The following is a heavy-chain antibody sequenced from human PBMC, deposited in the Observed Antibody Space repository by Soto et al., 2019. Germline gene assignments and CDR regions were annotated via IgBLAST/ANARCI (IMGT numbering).Heavy chain of an antibody. D-gene: IGHD3-22*01. J-gene: IGHJ4*02. Sequence: GASVKVSCKASGGTFSSYAISWVRQAPGQGLEWMGGIIPIFGTANYAQKFQGRVTITADESTSTAYMELSSLRSEDTAVYYCALPPHDYYDSSGYSVLVYWGQGTLVTVSS. V-gene: IGHV1-69*13. CDR3: ALPPHDYYDSSGYSVLVY. CDR2: IIPIFGTA. CDR1: GGTFSSYA.